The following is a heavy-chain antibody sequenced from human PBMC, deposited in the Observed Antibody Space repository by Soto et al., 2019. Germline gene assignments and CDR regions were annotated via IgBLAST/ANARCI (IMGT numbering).Heavy chain of an antibody. CDR2: INAGKGDT. CDR3: ARNILGGTTDY. J-gene: IGHJ4*02. V-gene: IGHV1-3*01. CDR1: GYTFTSYA. Sequence: ASVKVSCKASGYTFTSYAMHWVRQAPGQRLEWMGWINAGKGDTKYPQRFQGRVIITRDTSASTAYMELSSLRSEDTAVYYCARNILGGTTDYWGQGTPVTISS. D-gene: IGHD1-7*01.